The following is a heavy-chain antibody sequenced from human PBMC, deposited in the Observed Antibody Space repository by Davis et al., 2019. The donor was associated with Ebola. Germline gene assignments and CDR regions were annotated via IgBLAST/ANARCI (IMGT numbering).Heavy chain of an antibody. V-gene: IGHV3-23*01. Sequence: PGGSLRLSCAASGFTFSSYAMNWFRQAPGKGLEWVSGIIGSGGRTYHADSVKGRFTISRDNSRNTLYLQMNSLRAEDTAMYYCVKSIVVVPAAILPIDAFDIWGQGTMVTVSS. D-gene: IGHD2-2*01. CDR2: IIGSGGRT. CDR1: GFTFSSYA. J-gene: IGHJ3*02. CDR3: VKSIVVVPAAILPIDAFDI.